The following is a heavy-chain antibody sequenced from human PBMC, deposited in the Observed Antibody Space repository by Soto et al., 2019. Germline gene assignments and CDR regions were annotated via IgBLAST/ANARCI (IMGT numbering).Heavy chain of an antibody. CDR2: INHSGVT. V-gene: IGHV4-34*01. J-gene: IGHJ6*02. CDR3: ARFSGSYYYAMDV. CDR1: GGSFSGYY. D-gene: IGHD6-19*01. Sequence: PSETLSLTCAVYGGSFSGYYWSWIRQPPGKGLEWIGEINHSGVTNYKPSLKRRVTISVDTSKNQFSLQLKSVTAADTALYYCARFSGSYYYAMDVWGQESTVTVS.